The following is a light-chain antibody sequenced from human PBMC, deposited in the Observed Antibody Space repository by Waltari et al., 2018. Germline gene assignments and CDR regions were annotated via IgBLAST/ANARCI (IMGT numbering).Light chain of an antibody. Sequence: DIVMTQSPDSLAVSLGERATINCKSSQSVLFSSNNKNYLAWYQQKPGQPPKLLLPWASTRESGVPDRFSGSGSGTDFTLTISSLQAEDVAVYYCQQYYDTPLTFGGGTKVEIK. CDR1: QSVLFSSNNKNY. J-gene: IGKJ4*01. CDR3: QQYYDTPLT. CDR2: WAS. V-gene: IGKV4-1*01.